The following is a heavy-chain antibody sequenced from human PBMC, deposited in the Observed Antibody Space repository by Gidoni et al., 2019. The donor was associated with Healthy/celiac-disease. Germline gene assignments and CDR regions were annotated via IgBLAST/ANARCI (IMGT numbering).Heavy chain of an antibody. Sequence: EVQLVESGGCLLKPGGSLRLSCAASGFPFSNAWMSWVRQAPGKGLEWVGRIKSKADGGTTDYAAPVKGRLTISRDESKNTLYLQMSGLKTEDTAVYYCTTTGELDAFDIWGQGTMVTVSS. CDR3: TTTGELDAFDI. J-gene: IGHJ3*02. V-gene: IGHV3-15*01. CDR1: GFPFSNAW. D-gene: IGHD3-10*01. CDR2: IKSKADGGTT.